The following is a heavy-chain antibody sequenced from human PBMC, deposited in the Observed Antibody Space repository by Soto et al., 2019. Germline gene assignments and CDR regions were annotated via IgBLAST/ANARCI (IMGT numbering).Heavy chain of an antibody. J-gene: IGHJ3*01. Sequence: PGESLKISCKASGYSFTTYWIGWARQMPGKGLEWMGIIFPADSDTRYSPSFQGQVTISADKSISTTYLQWSSLKASDIAMYYCARQQAAVDVWRQGTMVTVSS. CDR3: ARQQAAVDV. V-gene: IGHV5-51*01. D-gene: IGHD6-13*01. CDR2: IFPADSDT. CDR1: GYSFTTYW.